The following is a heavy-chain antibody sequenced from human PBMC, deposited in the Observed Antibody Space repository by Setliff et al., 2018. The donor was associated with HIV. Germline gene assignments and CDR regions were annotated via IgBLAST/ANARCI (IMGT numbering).Heavy chain of an antibody. CDR1: GGSISPHY. V-gene: IGHV4-4*09. J-gene: IGHJ6*02. D-gene: IGHD1-26*01. Sequence: PSETLSLTCTVSGGSISPHYWSWIRQPPGKGLEWLGHIYFSGSANYNPSVKSRVTMSVDTSKNEISLRLNSVVAADTAVYYCARSKISGSNHETYGFDVWGQGTTVTVSS. CDR2: IYFSGSA. CDR3: ARSKISGSNHETYGFDV.